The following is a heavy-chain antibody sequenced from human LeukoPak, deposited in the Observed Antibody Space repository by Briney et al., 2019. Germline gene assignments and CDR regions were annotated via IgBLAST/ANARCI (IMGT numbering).Heavy chain of an antibody. Sequence: GGSLRLSCAASGFTFSSYEMNWVRQAPGKGLEWVSYISSSGSTIYYADSVKGRFTISRDNAKNSLHLQMNSLRAEDTAVYYCARDVGPRTENWFDPWGQGTLVTVSS. J-gene: IGHJ5*02. CDR2: ISSSGSTI. CDR1: GFTFSSYE. D-gene: IGHD1-26*01. V-gene: IGHV3-48*03. CDR3: ARDVGPRTENWFDP.